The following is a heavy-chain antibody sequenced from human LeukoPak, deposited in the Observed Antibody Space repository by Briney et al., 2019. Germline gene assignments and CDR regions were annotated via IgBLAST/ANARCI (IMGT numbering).Heavy chain of an antibody. CDR3: ARYYDFWSGYHSDY. D-gene: IGHD3-3*01. CDR2: IYYSGST. Sequence: SETLSLTCTVSGGSISSSSYYWGWIRQPPGKGLEWIGSIYYSGSTYYNPSLKSRVTISVDTSKNQFSLKLSSVTAADTAVYYCARYYDFWSGYHSDYWGQGTLVTVSS. V-gene: IGHV4-39*07. J-gene: IGHJ4*02. CDR1: GGSISSSSYY.